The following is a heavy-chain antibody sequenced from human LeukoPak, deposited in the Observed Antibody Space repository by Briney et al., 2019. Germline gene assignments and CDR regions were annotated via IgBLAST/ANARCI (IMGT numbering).Heavy chain of an antibody. D-gene: IGHD3-9*01. Sequence: GGSLRLPCAASGFTFSNAWMSWVRQAPGKGLEWVGRIKSKTDGGTTDYAAPVKGRFTISRDDSKNTLYLQMNSLKTEDTAVYYCTTNVLRYFDWLGIDYWGQGTLVTVSS. CDR3: TTNVLRYFDWLGIDY. CDR1: GFTFSNAW. CDR2: IKSKTDGGTT. V-gene: IGHV3-15*01. J-gene: IGHJ4*02.